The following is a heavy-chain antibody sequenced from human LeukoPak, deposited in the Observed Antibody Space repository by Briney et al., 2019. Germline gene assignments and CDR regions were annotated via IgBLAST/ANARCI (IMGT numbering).Heavy chain of an antibody. J-gene: IGHJ6*02. V-gene: IGHV1-8*01. CDR2: MNPNSGNT. Sequence: ASVKVSCKASGYTFTSYDINWVRQATGQGLEWMGWMNPNSGNTGYAQKFQGRVTMTRNTSISTAYMEPSSLRSEDTAVYYCARASLEVDTAMVYYYYGMDVWGQGTTVTVSS. CDR1: GYTFTSYD. D-gene: IGHD5-18*01. CDR3: ARASLEVDTAMVYYYYGMDV.